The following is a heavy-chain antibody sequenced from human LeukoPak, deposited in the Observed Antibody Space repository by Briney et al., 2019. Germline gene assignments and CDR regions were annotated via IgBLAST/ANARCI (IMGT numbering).Heavy chain of an antibody. CDR2: ISSSSSYI. V-gene: IGHV3-21*01. J-gene: IGHJ6*02. CDR3: ASSYCSSTSRYYYYYGMDV. Sequence: GGSLRLSCAASGFTFSSYSMNWVRQAPGKGLEWVSSISSSSSYIYYADSVKGRFTISRDNAKNSLYLQMNSLRAEDTAVYYCASSYCSSTSRYYYYYGMDVRGQGTTVTVSS. CDR1: GFTFSSYS. D-gene: IGHD2-2*01.